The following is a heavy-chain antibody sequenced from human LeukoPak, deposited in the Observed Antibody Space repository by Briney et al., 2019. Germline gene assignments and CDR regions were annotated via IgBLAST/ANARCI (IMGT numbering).Heavy chain of an antibody. CDR1: GGSFSGYY. Sequence: SETLSLTCAVYGGSFSGYYWSWIRQPPGKGLEWIREINHSGSTNYNPSLKSRVTISVDTSKNQFSLKLSSVTAADTAVYYCARGCDDSSGYYQYYFDYWGQGTLVTVSS. CDR2: INHSGST. J-gene: IGHJ4*02. D-gene: IGHD3-22*01. CDR3: ARGCDDSSGYYQYYFDY. V-gene: IGHV4-34*01.